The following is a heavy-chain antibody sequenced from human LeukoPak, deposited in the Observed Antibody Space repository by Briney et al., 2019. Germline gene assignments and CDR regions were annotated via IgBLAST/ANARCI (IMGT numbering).Heavy chain of an antibody. V-gene: IGHV4-4*07. CDR3: ARDRGIAAAGPWFDP. J-gene: IGHJ5*02. Sequence: PSETLSLTCTVSGGSISSYYWSWIRQPAGKGLEWIGRIYTSGSTNYNPSLKSRVTMSVDTSKNQFSLKLSSVTAADTAVYYCARDRGIAAAGPWFDPWGQGTLVTVSS. D-gene: IGHD6-13*01. CDR1: GGSISSYY. CDR2: IYTSGST.